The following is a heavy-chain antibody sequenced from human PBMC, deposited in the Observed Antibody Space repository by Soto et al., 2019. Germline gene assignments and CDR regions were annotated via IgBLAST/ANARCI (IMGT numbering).Heavy chain of an antibody. V-gene: IGHV4-59*01. CDR2: IYYSGST. J-gene: IGHJ4*02. D-gene: IGHD4-17*01. CDR3: ARSDYPYYFDY. Sequence: PSETLSLTCTVSGGSISSYYWSWIRQPPGKGLEWIGYIYYSGSTNYNPSLKSRVTISVDTSKNQFSLKLSSVTAADTAVYYCARSDYPYYFDYWGQGTLVTVSS. CDR1: GGSISSYY.